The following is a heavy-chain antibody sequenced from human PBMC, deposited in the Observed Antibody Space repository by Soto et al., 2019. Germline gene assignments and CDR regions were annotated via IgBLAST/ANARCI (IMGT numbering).Heavy chain of an antibody. CDR3: ARDPPPPDY. J-gene: IGHJ4*02. CDR2: ISAYNGNT. Sequence: QVQLVQSGAEEKKPGASVKVSCKASGYTFASYAISWMRQAPGQGLEWMGWISAYNGNTNYAQKLQGRVTMTTDTSTSTASMELRSLRSDDTAVYYCARDPPPPDYWGQGTLVTVSS. V-gene: IGHV1-18*01. CDR1: GYTFASYA.